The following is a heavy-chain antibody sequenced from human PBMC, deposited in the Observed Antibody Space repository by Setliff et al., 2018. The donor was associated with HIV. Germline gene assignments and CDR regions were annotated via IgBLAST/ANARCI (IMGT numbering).Heavy chain of an antibody. CDR3: NIYYYYYMDV. J-gene: IGHJ6*03. CDR1: GGSFSGYY. Sequence: ASETLSLTCAVYGGSFSGYYWSWIRQPPGNGLEWIGEINHSGSTNYNPSLKSRVTISVDTSKNQFSLKLSSVTAADTAVYYCNIYYYYYMDVWGKGTTVTVSS. CDR2: INHSGST. V-gene: IGHV4-34*01.